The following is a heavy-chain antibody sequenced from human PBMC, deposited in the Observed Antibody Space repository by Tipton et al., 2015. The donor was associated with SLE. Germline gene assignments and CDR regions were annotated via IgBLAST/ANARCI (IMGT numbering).Heavy chain of an antibody. Sequence: SLRLSCPVSGSTVRGNYVSWVRQAPGKGLEWVSIIYTGGSTYYADSVRGRVTTSRDNSKNTLYLQMNSLRAEDTAVYYCAREGLSGYEQGLDYWGQGTLVTVSS. CDR2: IYTGGST. V-gene: IGHV3-66*02. CDR1: GSTVRGNY. CDR3: AREGLSGYEQGLDY. J-gene: IGHJ4*02. D-gene: IGHD5-12*01.